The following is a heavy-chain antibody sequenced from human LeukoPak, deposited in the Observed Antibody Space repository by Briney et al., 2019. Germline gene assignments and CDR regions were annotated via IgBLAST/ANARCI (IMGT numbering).Heavy chain of an antibody. Sequence: GGSPRLSCAASGFTFSSYSMNWVRQAPGKGLEWVSSISSSSSYIYYADSVKGRFTISRDSAKNSLYLQMNSLRAEDTAVYYCARSGLEWLLSYYYYYMDVWGKGTTVTVSS. CDR3: ARSGLEWLLSYYYYYMDV. V-gene: IGHV3-21*01. J-gene: IGHJ6*03. CDR1: GFTFSSYS. CDR2: ISSSSSYI. D-gene: IGHD3-3*01.